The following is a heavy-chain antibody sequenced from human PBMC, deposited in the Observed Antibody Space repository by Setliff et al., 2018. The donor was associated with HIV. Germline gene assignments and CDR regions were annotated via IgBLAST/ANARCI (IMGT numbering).Heavy chain of an antibody. J-gene: IGHJ5*02. V-gene: IGHV4-4*07. CDR2: IYVSGST. CDR3: ARERLTFGEFANWFDP. Sequence: SETLSLTCTVSGGSVSSYYWSWIRQPAGKGLEWIGRIYVSGSTNYNPSLKSRVTMSVDTAKNQFSLKLSSVTAADTAVYYCARERLTFGEFANWFDPWGQGTLVTVSS. D-gene: IGHD3-10*01. CDR1: GGSVSSYY.